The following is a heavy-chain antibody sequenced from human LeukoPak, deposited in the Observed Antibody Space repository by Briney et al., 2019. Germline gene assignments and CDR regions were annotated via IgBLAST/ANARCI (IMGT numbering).Heavy chain of an antibody. J-gene: IGHJ4*02. Sequence: ASVKVSCRTSGYIFRNFGINWVRQAPGQGLEWVGWISGYNGNTKYAQKFKGRVIMTTDTSTRIGYMELRSLRSDDTAVYYCARVSGSYYVLLFDYWGQGTLVTVSS. CDR1: GYIFRNFG. V-gene: IGHV1-18*01. CDR3: ARVSGSYYVLLFDY. D-gene: IGHD1-26*01. CDR2: ISGYNGNT.